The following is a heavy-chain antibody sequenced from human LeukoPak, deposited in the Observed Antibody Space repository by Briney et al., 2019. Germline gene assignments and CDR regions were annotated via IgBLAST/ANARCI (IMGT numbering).Heavy chain of an antibody. J-gene: IGHJ4*02. CDR2: IIPIFGTA. CDR3: AREGGSGSYPLDY. CDR1: GGTFSSYA. D-gene: IGHD3-10*01. Sequence: GASVKVSCKASGGTFSSYAISWVRQAPGQGLEWMGGIIPIFGTANYAQKFQGRVTITADESTSTAYMELSSLRSEDTAVYYCAREGGSGSYPLDYWGQGTLVTVSS. V-gene: IGHV1-69*13.